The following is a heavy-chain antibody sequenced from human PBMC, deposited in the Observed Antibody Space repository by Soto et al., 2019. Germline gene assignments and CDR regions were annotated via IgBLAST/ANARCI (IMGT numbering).Heavy chain of an antibody. CDR1: GDSVSNNSVA. V-gene: IGHV6-1*01. D-gene: IGHD3-10*01. J-gene: IGHJ4*02. CDR3: ARTLRGRGVKYFDD. Sequence: SQNLSLTCDSSGDSVSNNSVAWNWVRQSPARGLEWLGRTYYRSKWHYDYAPSVRSRITINPDTSKNHFSLQFNSVSPEDAAVYYCARTLRGRGVKYFDDWGQGTLVTVSS. CDR2: TYYRSKWHY.